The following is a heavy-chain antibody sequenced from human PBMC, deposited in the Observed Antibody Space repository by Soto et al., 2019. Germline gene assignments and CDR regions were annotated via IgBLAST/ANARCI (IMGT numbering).Heavy chain of an antibody. CDR2: INGYNGNT. Sequence: QVQLVQSGDEVKKPGASVKVSCKASGYTFTNYGISWVRQAPGQGLEWMGWINGYNGNTVYTQKNQGRLTMTAETTTATAYMELRSLRSDDTAVYYCGREGDGVYYYYGMDVWGQGTTVIVSS. D-gene: IGHD3-10*01. CDR3: GREGDGVYYYYGMDV. V-gene: IGHV1-18*01. J-gene: IGHJ6*02. CDR1: GYTFTNYG.